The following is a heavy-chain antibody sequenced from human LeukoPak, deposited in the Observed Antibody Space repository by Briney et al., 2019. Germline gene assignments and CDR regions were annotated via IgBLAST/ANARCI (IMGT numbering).Heavy chain of an antibody. CDR2: INPNSGDT. J-gene: IGHJ4*02. CDR1: GYTFTTYY. D-gene: IGHD3-16*01. CDR3: ARGPYTGIDY. Sequence: GASVKVSCKASGYTFTTYYIHWVRQAPGQGFEWMGWINPNSGDTNYAQKFQGRVTMTRDTSISTAYMELSSLTSDDTAMYYCARGPYTGIDYWGQGSPVTVSS. V-gene: IGHV1-2*02.